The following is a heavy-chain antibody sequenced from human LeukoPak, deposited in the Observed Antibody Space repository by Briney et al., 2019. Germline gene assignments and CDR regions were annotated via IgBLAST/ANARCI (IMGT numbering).Heavy chain of an antibody. CDR3: ASAYYYDSSGTY. CDR1: GFTFSDYY. V-gene: IGHV3-11*01. J-gene: IGHJ4*02. D-gene: IGHD3-22*01. CDR2: ISSSGSTI. Sequence: GGSLRLSCAASGFTFSDYYMSWIRQAPGKGLEWVSYISSSGSTIYYADSVRGRFTISRDNAKNSLYLQMNSLRAEDTAVYYCASAYYYDSSGTYWGQGTLVTVSS.